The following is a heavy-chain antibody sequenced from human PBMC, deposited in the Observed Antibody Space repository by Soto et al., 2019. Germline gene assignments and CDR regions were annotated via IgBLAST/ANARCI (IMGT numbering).Heavy chain of an antibody. J-gene: IGHJ6*02. CDR3: AREATAYCAGKDV. Sequence: ASVKVSCKASGDSFASYYMHWVRQAPGQGLEWLGVINPSGGIPTYAQKFQGRVTMTRDTSTSTVYMELSSLRSDDTGVYYCAREATAYCAGKDVWGQGTTVTVSS. CDR1: GDSFASYY. D-gene: IGHD2-21*01. V-gene: IGHV1-46*01. CDR2: INPSGGIP.